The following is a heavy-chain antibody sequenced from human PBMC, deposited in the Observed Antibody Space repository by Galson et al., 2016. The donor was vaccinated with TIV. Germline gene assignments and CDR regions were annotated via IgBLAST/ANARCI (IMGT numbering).Heavy chain of an antibody. V-gene: IGHV3-7*01. J-gene: IGHJ4*02. D-gene: IGHD2-2*01. CDR2: IKQVGIES. CDR1: GFTFSTYW. CDR3: VRKDQLADFCSTTSCSHDY. Sequence: SLRLSCAASGFTFSTYWMSWARQAPGKGLEGVANIKQVGIESNYVDSVRGRLTISRDNAKNSLYLQMNSLRAEDTAVYYCVRKDQLADFCSTTSCSHDYWGQGTLVTVSS.